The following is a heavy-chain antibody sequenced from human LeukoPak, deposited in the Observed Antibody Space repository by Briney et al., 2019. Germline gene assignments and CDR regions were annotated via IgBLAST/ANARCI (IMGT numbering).Heavy chain of an antibody. CDR3: ARDLVWASGYGMDV. V-gene: IGHV3-21*01. J-gene: IGHJ6*02. D-gene: IGHD2-8*01. CDR2: ISSSSSYI. CDR1: GFTFSSYS. Sequence: GGSLRLSCAASGFTFSSYSMNWVRQAPGKGLEWASSISSSSSYIYYADSVKGRFTISRDNAKNSLYLQMNSLRAEDTAVYYCARDLVWASGYGMDVWGQGTTVTVSS.